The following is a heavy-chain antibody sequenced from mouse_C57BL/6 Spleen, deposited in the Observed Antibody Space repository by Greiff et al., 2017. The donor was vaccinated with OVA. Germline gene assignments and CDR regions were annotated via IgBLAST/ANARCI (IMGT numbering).Heavy chain of an antibody. CDR3: ARDGFYDYDSYYLDY. CDR2: ISDGGSYT. V-gene: IGHV5-4*01. J-gene: IGHJ2*01. Sequence: EVMLVESGGGLVKPGGSLKLSCAASGFTFSSYAMSWVRQTPEKRLEWVATISDGGSYTYYPDNVKGRFTISRDNAKNNLYLQMSHLQSEDTAMYYCARDGFYDYDSYYLDYWGQGTTLTVSS. D-gene: IGHD2-4*01. CDR1: GFTFSSYA.